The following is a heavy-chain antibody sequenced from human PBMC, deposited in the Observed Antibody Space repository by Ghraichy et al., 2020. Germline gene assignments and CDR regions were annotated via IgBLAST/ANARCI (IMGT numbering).Heavy chain of an antibody. CDR2: IYTSGST. CDR1: GGSISSYY. CDR3: ARYDYGDYVDAFDI. D-gene: IGHD4-17*01. J-gene: IGHJ3*02. Sequence: SETLSLTCTVSGGSISSYYWSWIRQPPGKGLEWIGYIYTSGSTNYNPSLKSRVTISVDTSKNQFSLKLSSVTAADTAVYYCARYDYGDYVDAFDIWGQGTMVTVSS. V-gene: IGHV4-4*09.